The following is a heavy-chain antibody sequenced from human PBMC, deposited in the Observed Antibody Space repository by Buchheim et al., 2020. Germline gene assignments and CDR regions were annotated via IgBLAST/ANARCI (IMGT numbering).Heavy chain of an antibody. J-gene: IGHJ4*02. CDR2: IYYSGST. D-gene: IGHD3-22*01. Sequence: QVQLQESGPGLVKPSETLFLTCTVSGGSISSYYWSWIRQPPGKGLEWIGYIYYSGSTNYNPSLKSRVTISVDPSKNQFSLKLSSVTAADTAVYYCARLGIVVAVFDYWGQGTL. CDR1: GGSISSYY. CDR3: ARLGIVVAVFDY. V-gene: IGHV4-59*01.